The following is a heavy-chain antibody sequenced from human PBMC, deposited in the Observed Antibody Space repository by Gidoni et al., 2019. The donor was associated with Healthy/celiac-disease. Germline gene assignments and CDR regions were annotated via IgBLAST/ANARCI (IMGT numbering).Heavy chain of an antibody. CDR1: GFTFGDYA. Sequence: EVQLVESGGGLVQPGRSLRLSCTASGFTFGDYAMSWVRQAPGKGLEWVGFIRSKAYGGTTEYAASVKGRFTISRDDSKSIAYLQMNSLKTEDTAVYYCTRGQPTYYYDSSGYYADYFDYWGQGTLVTVSS. CDR2: IRSKAYGGTT. V-gene: IGHV3-49*04. CDR3: TRGQPTYYYDSSGYYADYFDY. J-gene: IGHJ4*02. D-gene: IGHD3-22*01.